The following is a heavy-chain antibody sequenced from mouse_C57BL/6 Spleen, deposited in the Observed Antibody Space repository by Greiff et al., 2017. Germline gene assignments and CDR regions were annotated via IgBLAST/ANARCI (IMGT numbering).Heavy chain of an antibody. CDR1: GFTFSSYA. CDR3: ASSIYYYGSSYWYFDV. V-gene: IGHV5-4*03. D-gene: IGHD1-1*01. Sequence: EVKVVESGGGLVKPGGSLKLSCAASGFTFSSYAMSWVRQTPEKRLEWVATISDGGSYTYYPDNVKGRFTISRDNAKNNLYLQMSHLRSEDTAMYYCASSIYYYGSSYWYFDVWGTGTTVTVSS. CDR2: ISDGGSYT. J-gene: IGHJ1*03.